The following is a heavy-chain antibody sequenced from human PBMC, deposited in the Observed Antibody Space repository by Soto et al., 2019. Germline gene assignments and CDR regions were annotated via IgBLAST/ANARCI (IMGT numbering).Heavy chain of an antibody. V-gene: IGHV4-59*01. Sequence: SETLSLTCTVSGGSISSYYWSWIRQPPGKGLEWIGYIYYSGSTNYNPSLKSRVTISVDTSKNQFSLKLSSVTAADTAGYYCARLYYYGSGSYYLDYWGQGTLVTVSS. CDR1: GGSISSYY. CDR3: ARLYYYGSGSYYLDY. J-gene: IGHJ4*02. D-gene: IGHD3-10*01. CDR2: IYYSGST.